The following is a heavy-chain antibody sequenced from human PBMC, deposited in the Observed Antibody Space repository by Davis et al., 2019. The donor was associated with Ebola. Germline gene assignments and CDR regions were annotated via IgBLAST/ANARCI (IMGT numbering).Heavy chain of an antibody. CDR2: IIPIFDTP. CDR3: ARDLDGGNYYFDY. CDR1: GGSFSSHP. J-gene: IGHJ4*02. D-gene: IGHD3-16*01. Sequence: SVKVSCKTSGGSFSSHPISRVRQAPRQGLEWMGGIIPIFDTPHYAQKFQGRITITADASTSTAYMELSSLRSEDTATYFCARDLDGGNYYFDYWGPGTPVTVSS. V-gene: IGHV1-69*13.